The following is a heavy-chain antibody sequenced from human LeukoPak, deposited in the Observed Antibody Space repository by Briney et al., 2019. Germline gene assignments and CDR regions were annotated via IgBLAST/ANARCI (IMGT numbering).Heavy chain of an antibody. CDR3: ARYTSGYDFDY. Sequence: PGRSLRLSCAASGFTFSNYAMYWVRQAPGKGLEWVAVIWYDGSQKYYADSVKGRFTISRDNSKNTLFLQMNSLRAEDTAVYHCARYTSGYDFDYWGQGTLVTVSS. CDR1: GFTFSNYA. J-gene: IGHJ4*02. V-gene: IGHV3-33*08. D-gene: IGHD5-12*01. CDR2: IWYDGSQK.